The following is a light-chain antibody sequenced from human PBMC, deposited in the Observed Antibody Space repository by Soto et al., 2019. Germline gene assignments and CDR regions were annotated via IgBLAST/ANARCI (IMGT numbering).Light chain of an antibody. CDR1: QSISSSY. Sequence: EIVLTQSPCTLSLSPGERATLSCRASQSISSSYLAWYQQKPGQAPRLLMYGASSRATGIPDTFSGSGSGTDFTLTISRLEPEDFAIYYCQQYGDSPLTFGGGTKVDIK. V-gene: IGKV3-20*01. CDR3: QQYGDSPLT. CDR2: GAS. J-gene: IGKJ4*01.